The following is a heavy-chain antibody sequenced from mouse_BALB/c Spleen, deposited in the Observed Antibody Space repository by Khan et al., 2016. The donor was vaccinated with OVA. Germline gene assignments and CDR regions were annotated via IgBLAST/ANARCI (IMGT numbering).Heavy chain of an antibody. V-gene: IGHV3-2*02. CDR3: ARDGSRYNHAMDY. CDR1: GYSITSDYA. J-gene: IGHJ4*01. CDR2: ISYSGST. Sequence: EVQLVESGPGLVKPSQSLSLTCTVTGYSITSDYAWNWIRQFPGNKLEWMGYISYSGSTNYNPSLKSRISITRDTSKNQFFLQLNSVTTEDTATXYCARDGSRYNHAMDYWGQGTSVTVSS. D-gene: IGHD2-3*01.